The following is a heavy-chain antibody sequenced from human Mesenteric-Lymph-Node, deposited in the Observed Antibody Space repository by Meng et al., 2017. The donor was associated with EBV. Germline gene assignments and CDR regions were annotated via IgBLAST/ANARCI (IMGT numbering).Heavy chain of an antibody. J-gene: IGHJ4*02. Sequence: QITLKESGPTLVKPTQTLTLTCTXSGFSLSTSGVGVGWIRQPPGKALEWLALLYWDDDKRYSPSLKSRLTITKDTSKNQVVLTMTNMDPVDTATYYCAHSHVAAAGALFDYWGQGTLVTVSS. CDR2: LYWDDDK. V-gene: IGHV2-5*02. CDR3: AHSHVAAAGALFDY. D-gene: IGHD6-13*01. CDR1: GFSLSTSGVG.